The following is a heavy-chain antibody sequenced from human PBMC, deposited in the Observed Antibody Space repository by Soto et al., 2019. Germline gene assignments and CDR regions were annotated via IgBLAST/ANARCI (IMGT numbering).Heavy chain of an antibody. Sequence: SVKVSCKASGGTFSSYTISWVRQAPGQGLEWMGRIIPILGIANYAQKFQGRVTITADKSTSTAYMELSSLRSEDTAVYYCARDPWGPLDAFDIWGQGTMVTVS. V-gene: IGHV1-69*04. CDR3: ARDPWGPLDAFDI. D-gene: IGHD3-16*01. CDR1: GGTFSSYT. J-gene: IGHJ3*02. CDR2: IIPILGIA.